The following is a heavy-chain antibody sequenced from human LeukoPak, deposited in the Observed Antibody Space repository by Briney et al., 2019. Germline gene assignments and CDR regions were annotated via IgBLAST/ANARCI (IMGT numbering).Heavy chain of an antibody. V-gene: IGHV1-2*02. Sequence: ASVKSSCKASGYTFTGYYMHWVRQAPGQEVEWMGWINPNSGGTNYAQKFQGGVTMTRATSSSPAYMELSRLRSDDTAVYYCAIPPDTAMVELVLWGGQGTLVTVSS. J-gene: IGHJ4*02. CDR1: GYTFTGYY. CDR2: INPNSGGT. CDR3: AIPPDTAMVELVLW. D-gene: IGHD5-18*01.